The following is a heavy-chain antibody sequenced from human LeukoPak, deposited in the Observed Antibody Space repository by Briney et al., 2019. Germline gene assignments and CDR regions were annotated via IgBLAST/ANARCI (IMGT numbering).Heavy chain of an antibody. CDR2: ISGSGDST. J-gene: IGHJ4*02. V-gene: IGHV3-23*01. Sequence: GGSLRLSCVASGFTLRVNYMTWIRQAPGKGLEWVSAISGSGDSTYYADSVKGRFTISRDNSKNTLYLQMNSLRAEDTAVYYCAKTRPVLRYFDWYPDFGYWGQGTLVTVSS. D-gene: IGHD3-9*01. CDR1: GFTLRVNY. CDR3: AKTRPVLRYFDWYPDFGY.